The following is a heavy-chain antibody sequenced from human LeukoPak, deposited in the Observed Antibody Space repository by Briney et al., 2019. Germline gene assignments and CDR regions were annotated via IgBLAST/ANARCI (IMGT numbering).Heavy chain of an antibody. Sequence: SETLSLTCTVSGGSISGYYWNWIRQSPGKGLEWIGYIHYKGATNYNPSLKSRVTMSVDTSKNQFSLILSSVTAADTAVYYCARHVPYGDSFFDYWGQGTLVTVSS. D-gene: IGHD4-17*01. CDR2: IHYKGAT. J-gene: IGHJ4*02. CDR1: GGSISGYY. CDR3: ARHVPYGDSFFDY. V-gene: IGHV4-59*08.